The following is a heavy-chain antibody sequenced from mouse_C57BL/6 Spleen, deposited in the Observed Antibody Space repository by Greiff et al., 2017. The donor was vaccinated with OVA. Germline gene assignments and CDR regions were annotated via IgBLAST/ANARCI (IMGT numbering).Heavy chain of an antibody. CDR3: ARTYYSNFLFAY. CDR1: GYTFTSYW. CDR2: INPSNGGT. D-gene: IGHD2-5*01. V-gene: IGHV1-53*01. J-gene: IGHJ3*01. Sequence: LVESGAELMKPGASVKLSCKATGYTFTSYWMHWVKQRPGQGLEWIGNINPSNGGTNYNEKFKGKATLTVDKSSSTAYLQLSSLTSEDSAVYYCARTYYSNFLFAYWGQGTLVTVSA.